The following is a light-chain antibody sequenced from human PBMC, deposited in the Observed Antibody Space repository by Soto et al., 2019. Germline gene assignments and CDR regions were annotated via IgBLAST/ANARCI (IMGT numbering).Light chain of an antibody. V-gene: IGKV1-5*03. J-gene: IGKJ1*01. CDR2: KAS. CDR3: QQYNSYWT. Sequence: IQMTQSPSTLSASLGDRVIITCRASQSISSWLAWYQQKPGKAPKLLIYKASSLESGVPSRFSGSGSGTEFTLTISSLQPDDFATYYCQQYNSYWTFGQGTKVDI. CDR1: QSISSW.